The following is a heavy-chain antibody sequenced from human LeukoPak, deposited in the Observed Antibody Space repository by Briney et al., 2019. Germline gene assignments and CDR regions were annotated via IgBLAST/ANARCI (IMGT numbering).Heavy chain of an antibody. CDR2: ISSSSSYI. CDR1: RFTFSSYS. V-gene: IGHV3-21*01. Sequence: GGSLRLSCAASRFTFSSYSMNWVRQAPGKGLEWVSSISSSSSYIYYADSVKGRFTISRDNAKNSLYLQMNSLRAEDTAVYYCARARTYYDILTGRRPFYFDYWGQGTLVTVSS. CDR3: ARARTYYDILTGRRPFYFDY. D-gene: IGHD3-9*01. J-gene: IGHJ4*02.